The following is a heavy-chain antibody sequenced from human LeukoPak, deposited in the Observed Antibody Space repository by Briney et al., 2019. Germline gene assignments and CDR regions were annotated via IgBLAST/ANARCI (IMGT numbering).Heavy chain of an antibody. CDR1: GFTFSSYG. CDR2: IWYDGSNK. CDR3: ARGRPGSSWPDY. V-gene: IGHV3-33*01. J-gene: IGHJ4*02. D-gene: IGHD6-13*01. Sequence: GGSLRLSCAASGFTFSSYGMHWVRQAPGKGLEWVAVIWYDGSNKYYADSVKGRFTISRDNSKNTLYLQMNSLRAEDTAVYYCARGRPGSSWPDYWGQGTLVTVSS.